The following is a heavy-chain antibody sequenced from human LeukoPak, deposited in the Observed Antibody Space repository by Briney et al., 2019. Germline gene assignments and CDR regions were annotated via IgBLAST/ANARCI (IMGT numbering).Heavy chain of an antibody. Sequence: GGSLRLSCAASGFTFSNYNMNWVRQTPGKGLEWVSCISSSSSYIYYADSVEGRFTISRDNAKNSLYLQMNSLRAEDTAVYYCARNIYTAHYYYYYMDVWGKGTTVTVSS. J-gene: IGHJ6*03. CDR3: ARNIYTAHYYYYYMDV. CDR2: ISSSSSYI. V-gene: IGHV3-21*01. CDR1: GFTFSNYN. D-gene: IGHD2-2*02.